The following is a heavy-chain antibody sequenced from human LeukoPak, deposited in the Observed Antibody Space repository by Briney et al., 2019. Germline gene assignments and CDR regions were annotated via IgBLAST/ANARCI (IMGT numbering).Heavy chain of an antibody. V-gene: IGHV3-21*01. CDR3: ARDGSRGNLVTAPDY. Sequence: GGALRLSCAASGFTFSTYNMNWVRQAPGKGLEWVSSISSITSFINYADSVKGRFTISRDNAKNSLYLQMNSLRAEDTAIYYCARDGSRGNLVTAPDYWGQGTLVTVSS. CDR2: ISSITSFI. J-gene: IGHJ4*02. CDR1: GFTFSTYN. D-gene: IGHD2-21*02.